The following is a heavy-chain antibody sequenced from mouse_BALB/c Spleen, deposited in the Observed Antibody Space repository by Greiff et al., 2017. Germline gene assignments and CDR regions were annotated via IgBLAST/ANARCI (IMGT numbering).Heavy chain of an antibody. CDR3: ARAKSDYYGSSDWFAY. V-gene: IGHV5-6-5*01. D-gene: IGHD1-1*01. CDR1: GFTFSSYA. CDR2: ISSGGST. J-gene: IGHJ3*01. Sequence: EVMLVESGGGLVKPGGSLKLSCAASGFTFSSYAMSWVRQTPEKRLEWVASISSGGSTYYPDSVKGRFTISRDNARNILYLQMSSLRSEDTAMYYCARAKSDYYGSSDWFAYWGQGTLVTVSA.